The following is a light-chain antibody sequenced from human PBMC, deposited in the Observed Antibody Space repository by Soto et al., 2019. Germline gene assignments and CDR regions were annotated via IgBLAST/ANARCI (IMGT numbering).Light chain of an antibody. Sequence: QSALTQPASVSGSPGQSITISCTGTNSDVGSYNLVSWYQQHPGKAPKLMIYEGSKRPSGVSNRFSGSKSGNTASLTISGLQAEDEADYSCCSYAGSTTWVFGGGTKLTVL. J-gene: IGLJ3*02. CDR3: CSYAGSTTWV. CDR2: EGS. CDR1: NSDVGSYNL. V-gene: IGLV2-23*01.